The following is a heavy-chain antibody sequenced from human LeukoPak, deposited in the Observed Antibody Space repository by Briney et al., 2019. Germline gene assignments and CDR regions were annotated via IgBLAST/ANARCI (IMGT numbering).Heavy chain of an antibody. J-gene: IGHJ3*02. CDR3: ARVLARRWLQSDDAFDI. CDR2: IYYSGST. D-gene: IGHD5-24*01. CDR1: GGSISSYY. Sequence: SETLSLTCTVSGGSISSYYWSWIRQPPGKGLEWIGYIYYSGSTNYNPSLKSRVTISVDTSKNQFSLKLSSVTAADTAVHYCARVLARRWLQSDDAFDIWGQGTMVTVSS. V-gene: IGHV4-59*01.